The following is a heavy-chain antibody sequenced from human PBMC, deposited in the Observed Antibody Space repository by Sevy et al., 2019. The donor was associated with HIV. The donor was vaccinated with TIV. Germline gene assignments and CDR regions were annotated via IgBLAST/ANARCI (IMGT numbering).Heavy chain of an antibody. CDR2: ITRNSYEAYGGKT. Sequence: GGSLRLSCTTSGFTFDDYAMSWFRQAPGKGLEWVAFITRNSYEAYGGKTDYAASVKGRFIISRDDSKSVAYLQMNSLETEDTAVYYCTRGLATADTPEYYFDYWGQGTLVTVSS. D-gene: IGHD5-12*01. J-gene: IGHJ4*02. CDR1: GFTFDDYA. V-gene: IGHV3-49*03. CDR3: TRGLATADTPEYYFDY.